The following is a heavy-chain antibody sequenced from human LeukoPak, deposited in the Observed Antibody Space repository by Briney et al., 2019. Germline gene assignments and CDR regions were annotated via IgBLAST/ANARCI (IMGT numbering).Heavy chain of an antibody. V-gene: IGHV6-1*01. CDR3: ARGATTWIQLTFDY. CDR1: GDSVSSNSAA. D-gene: IGHD5-18*01. J-gene: IGHJ4*02. Sequence: SQTLSLTRAISGDSVSSNSAAWNWIRQSPSRGLEWLGRTYYRSKWYNDYAVSVKSRITINPDTSKNQFSLQLNSVTPEDTAVYYCARGATTWIQLTFDYWGQGTLVTVSS. CDR2: TYYRSKWYN.